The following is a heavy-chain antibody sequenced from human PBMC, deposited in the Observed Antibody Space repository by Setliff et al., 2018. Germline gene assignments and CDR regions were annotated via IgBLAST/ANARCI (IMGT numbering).Heavy chain of an antibody. CDR1: GYIFTNYW. V-gene: IGHV5-51*01. CDR2: IHPGDSDT. D-gene: IGHD2-2*01. CDR3: TRHEDRNKCTSSSCYRENDAFDV. J-gene: IGHJ3*01. Sequence: PGESLKISCKASGYIFTNYWIGWVRQMPGKGLEWMGVIHPGDSDTRYSPSFQGQVTISADKSINTAYLQWSSLKASDTAIYYCTRHEDRNKCTSSSCYRENDAFDVWGQGAMVTVS.